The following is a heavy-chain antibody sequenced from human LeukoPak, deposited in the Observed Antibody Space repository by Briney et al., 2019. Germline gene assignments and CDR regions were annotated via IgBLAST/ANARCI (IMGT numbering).Heavy chain of an antibody. CDR3: ARENGDYGGNNWFDP. D-gene: IGHD4-23*01. J-gene: IGHJ5*02. CDR2: ISAYNGNT. Sequence: ASVKVSCKASGYTFTSYGISWVRQAPGQGLEWMGWISAYNGNTNYAQKLQGRVTMTTDTSTSTAYMELRSLRSDDTAVYYCARENGDYGGNNWFDPWGQGTLVTVSS. CDR1: GYTFTSYG. V-gene: IGHV1-18*01.